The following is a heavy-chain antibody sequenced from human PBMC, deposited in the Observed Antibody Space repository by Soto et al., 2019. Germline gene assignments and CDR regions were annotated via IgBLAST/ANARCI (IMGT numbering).Heavy chain of an antibody. J-gene: IGHJ6*02. D-gene: IGHD1-26*01. CDR3: ARSDSGSYNYYYGMDV. CDR1: GGSISSYY. V-gene: IGHV4-59*01. Sequence: SETLSLTCTVSGGSISSYYWSWIRQPPGKGLEWIGYIYYSGSTNYNPSLKSRVTISVDTSKNQSSLKLSSVTAADTAVYYCARSDSGSYNYYYGMDVWGQGTTVTVSS. CDR2: IYYSGST.